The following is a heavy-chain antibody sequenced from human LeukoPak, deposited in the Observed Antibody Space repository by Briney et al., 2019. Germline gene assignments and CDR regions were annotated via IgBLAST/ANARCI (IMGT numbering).Heavy chain of an antibody. CDR3: ARARYGSGGYFFDF. J-gene: IGHJ4*02. Sequence: GGSLXXXXAASGFNXXXXXXXXVRQXPGXXXXXXXNIKQDGSDXYFVXXXXXRXTIXXDNAKNSLYLQMNSLRGXDTAVYYCARARYGSGGYFFDFWGQGTLVTVSS. CDR2: IKQDGSDX. CDR1: GFNXXXXX. D-gene: IGHD3-10*01. V-gene: IGHV3-7*04.